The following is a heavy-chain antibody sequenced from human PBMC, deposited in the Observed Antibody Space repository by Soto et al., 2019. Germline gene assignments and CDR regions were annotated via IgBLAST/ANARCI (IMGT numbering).Heavy chain of an antibody. D-gene: IGHD3-10*01. CDR3: VRAMAVLHLFLSGSFFGF. CDR1: GFTFNNHA. Sequence: GGSLRLSCAASGFTFNNHALHWVRQAPGKGLEWVALVSYEGSIQYYAGSVKGRFSVSRDSSTNRLYLQMNSLKAEDTAVYYCVRAMAVLHLFLSGSFFGFWGRGTLVTVSS. CDR2: VSYEGSIQ. J-gene: IGHJ4*02. V-gene: IGHV3-30-3*01.